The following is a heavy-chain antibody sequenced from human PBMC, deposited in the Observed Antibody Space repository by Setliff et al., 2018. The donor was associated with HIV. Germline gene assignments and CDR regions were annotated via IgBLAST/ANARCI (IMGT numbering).Heavy chain of an antibody. J-gene: IGHJ4*02. CDR3: VGPHCSSRGRCYAFDR. Sequence: AGGSLRLSCAASGFTFDDYGMTWVRQAPGKGLEWVSGINWNGGGTGYADSVKGRFTISRDNTKNTLYMQMNNLRAEDTAVYYCVGPHCSSRGRCYAFDRWGQGTRVTVSS. V-gene: IGHV3-20*04. CDR1: GFTFDDYG. D-gene: IGHD2-15*01. CDR2: INWNGGGT.